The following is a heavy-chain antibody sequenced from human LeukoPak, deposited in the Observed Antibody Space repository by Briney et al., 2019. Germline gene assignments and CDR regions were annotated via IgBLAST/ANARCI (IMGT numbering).Heavy chain of an antibody. D-gene: IGHD3-10*01. J-gene: IGHJ6*03. Sequence: SVKVSCKASGGTFSSYAISWVRQAPGQGLEWMGGIIPIFGTANYAQKFQGRVTITANESTSTAYMELSSLRSEDTAVYYCATRAIWFGELPPSYYYYMDVWGKGTTVTVSS. CDR2: IIPIFGTA. CDR1: GGTFSSYA. V-gene: IGHV1-69*01. CDR3: ATRAIWFGELPPSYYYYMDV.